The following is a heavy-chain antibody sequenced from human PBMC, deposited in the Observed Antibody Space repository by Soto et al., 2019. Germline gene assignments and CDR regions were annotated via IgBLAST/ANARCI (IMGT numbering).Heavy chain of an antibody. J-gene: IGHJ6*02. CDR3: ARDHVVVERLYPYGMDV. CDR1: GFTFSSYG. D-gene: IGHD2-15*01. CDR2: IWYDGSNK. V-gene: IGHV3-33*01. Sequence: GGSLRLSCAASGFTFSSYGMHWVRQAPGKGLEWVAVIWYDGSNKYYADSVKGRFTISRDNSKNTLYLQMNSLRAEDTAVYYCARDHVVVERLYPYGMDVWGQGTTVTVSS.